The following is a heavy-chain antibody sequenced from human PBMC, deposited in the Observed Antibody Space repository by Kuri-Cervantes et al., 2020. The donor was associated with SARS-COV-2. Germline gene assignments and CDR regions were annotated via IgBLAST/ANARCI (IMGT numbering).Heavy chain of an antibody. J-gene: IGHJ3*02. CDR1: GYSFTSYD. CDR3: ARVNEYDWGAQGAFDI. Sequence: ASVKVSCKASGYSFTSYDINWVRQATGQGLEWMGWMNPNSGNTGYAQKFQGRVTITTDESTSTAYMELSSLRSEDTAVYYCARVNEYDWGAQGAFDIWGQGTMVTVSS. V-gene: IGHV1-8*03. D-gene: IGHD3-16*01. CDR2: MNPNSGNT.